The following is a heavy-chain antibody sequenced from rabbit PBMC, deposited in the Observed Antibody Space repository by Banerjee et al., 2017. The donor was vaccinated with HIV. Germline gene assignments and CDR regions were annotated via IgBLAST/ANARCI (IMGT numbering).Heavy chain of an antibody. Sequence: QSLEESGGGLVKPGGTLTLTCKASGIDFSSYYYMCWVRQAPGKGLELIACIYTSSGSTWYASWVNGRFTISRSTSLNTVDLKMTSLTAADTATYFCASNSYDDYGDYFGEYYFNLWGQGTLVTVS. CDR3: ASNSYDDYGDYFGEYYFNL. V-gene: IGHV1S43*01. J-gene: IGHJ4*01. D-gene: IGHD2-1*01. CDR1: GIDFSSYYY. CDR2: IYTSSGST.